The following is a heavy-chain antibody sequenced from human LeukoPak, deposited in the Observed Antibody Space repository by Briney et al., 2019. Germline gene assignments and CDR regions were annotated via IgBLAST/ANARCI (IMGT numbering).Heavy chain of an antibody. J-gene: IGHJ5*02. CDR2: INPSGGSR. CDR1: GYTFTSHY. D-gene: IGHD3-9*01. CDR3: ARGQPPHFEWTYNWFDP. V-gene: IGHV1-46*01. Sequence: SVKVSCKASGYTFTSHYMHWVRQAPAQRLEWMGIINPSGGSRSYALKFQGRVTMPRDTTTSTVYAELSSLRSEDMAVYYGARGQPPHFEWTYNWFDPWGQGTLVTVSS.